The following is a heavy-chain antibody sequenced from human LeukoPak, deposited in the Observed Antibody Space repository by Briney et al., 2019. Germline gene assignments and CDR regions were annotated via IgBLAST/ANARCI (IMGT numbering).Heavy chain of an antibody. CDR3: ARELSGYCSGSNCDNWFDP. CDR1: GGSITNYY. V-gene: IGHV4-59*01. J-gene: IGHJ5*02. D-gene: IGHD2-15*01. CDR2: IYYSGST. Sequence: SETLSLTCTISGGSITNYYWSWIRQPPGKGLEWIGYIYYSGSTKYNPSLKSRVTISVDTSKNQFSLRLSSVTAADTAVYYCARELSGYCSGSNCDNWFDPWGQGILVTVSS.